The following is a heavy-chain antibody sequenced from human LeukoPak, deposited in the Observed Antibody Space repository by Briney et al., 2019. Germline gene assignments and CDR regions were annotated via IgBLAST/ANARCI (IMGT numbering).Heavy chain of an antibody. J-gene: IGHJ2*01. CDR3: ARKVGVVPAAIWYFDL. CDR1: GGSISSGGYY. V-gene: IGHV4-39*07. CDR2: LFHSGST. Sequence: SETLSLTCTVSGGSISSGGYYWSWIRQPPGKGLEWIGSLFHSGSTYYNPSLRSRVTISVDTSKNQFSLNLSSVTAADTAVYYCARKVGVVPAAIWYFDLWGRGTLVTVSS. D-gene: IGHD2-2*01.